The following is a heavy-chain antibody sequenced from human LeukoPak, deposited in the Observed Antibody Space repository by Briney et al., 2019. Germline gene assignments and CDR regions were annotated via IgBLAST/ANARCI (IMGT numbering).Heavy chain of an antibody. V-gene: IGHV4-61*01. Sequence: PSETLSLTCTVSGGSISSSSYYWSWIRQPPGKGLEWIGYIYYSGSTNYNPSLRSRVTISVDTSKNQFSLKLSSVTAADTAVYYCARLGGDFRFDYWGQGTLVTVSS. CDR2: IYYSGST. D-gene: IGHD4-17*01. J-gene: IGHJ4*02. CDR1: GGSISSSSYY. CDR3: ARLGGDFRFDY.